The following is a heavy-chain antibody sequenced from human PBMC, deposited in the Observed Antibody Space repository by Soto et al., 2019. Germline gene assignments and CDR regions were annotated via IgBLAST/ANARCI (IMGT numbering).Heavy chain of an antibody. D-gene: IGHD5-12*01. CDR3: ARDGIVATIRSRDYYGMEV. J-gene: IGHJ6*02. Sequence: QVQLVQSGAEVKKPGSSVKVSCKASGGTFSSYAISWVRQAPGQGLEWMGGIIPIFGTANYAQKFQGRVTITADESTSTAYMELSSLRSEDTAVSYCARDGIVATIRSRDYYGMEVCGQGTTVTVSS. CDR2: IIPIFGTA. V-gene: IGHV1-69*01. CDR1: GGTFSSYA.